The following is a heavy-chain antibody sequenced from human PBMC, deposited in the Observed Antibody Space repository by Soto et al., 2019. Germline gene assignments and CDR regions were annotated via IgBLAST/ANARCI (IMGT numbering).Heavy chain of an antibody. CDR3: ARDPPYGSGTSQNYGMDV. CDR1: GFTFNTYW. CDR2: IKQDGSET. J-gene: IGHJ6*02. Sequence: EVQLVESGGGLVQPGGSLRLSCAASGFTFNTYWMTWVRQAPGKGLEWVANIKQDGSETYYVDSVKGRFTISRDNANNSLYLQMNSLRAEDTAVYYCARDPPYGSGTSQNYGMDVWGQGTTVTVSS. V-gene: IGHV3-7*04. D-gene: IGHD3-10*01.